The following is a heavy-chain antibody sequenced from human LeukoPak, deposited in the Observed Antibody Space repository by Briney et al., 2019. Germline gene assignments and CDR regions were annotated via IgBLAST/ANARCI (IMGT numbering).Heavy chain of an antibody. V-gene: IGHV3-21*01. CDR1: GFTFSSYS. D-gene: IGHD6-6*01. CDR3: GRSYRSSRGTFDY. J-gene: IGHJ4*02. CDR2: ISSSSSYI. Sequence: GGALRLSCAPSGFTFSSYSMNWVRQAPGKGLEWVSSISSSSSYIYYAHSVKGRFTISRDKATNSLYLQMNSLRAEGTAVYYSGRSYRSSRGTFDYWGQGTLVTVSS.